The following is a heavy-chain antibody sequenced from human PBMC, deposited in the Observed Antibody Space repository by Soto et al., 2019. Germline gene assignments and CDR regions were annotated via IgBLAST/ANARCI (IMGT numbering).Heavy chain of an antibody. CDR3: ARLRSPGQPVPDY. CDR1: GCTFSSYA. J-gene: IGHJ4*02. D-gene: IGHD4-17*01. CDR2: IIPIFGTA. Sequence: SVKVSCKASGCTFSSYAISCVRQAPGQGLEWMGGIIPIFGTANYAQKFQGRVTITADESTSTAYMELSSLRSEDTAVYYCARLRSPGQPVPDYWGQGTLVTVSS. V-gene: IGHV1-69*13.